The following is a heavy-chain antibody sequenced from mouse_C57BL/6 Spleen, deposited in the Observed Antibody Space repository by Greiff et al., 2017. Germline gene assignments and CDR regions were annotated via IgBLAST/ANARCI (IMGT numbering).Heavy chain of an antibody. CDR1: GYTFTSYW. Sequence: VQLQQPGAELVKPGASVKMSCKASGYTFTSYWITWVKQRPGQGLEWIGDIYPGSGSTNYNEKFKSKATLTVDTSSSTAYMQLSSLTSEDSAVYYCARSSGDYVRFAYWGQGTLVTVSA. D-gene: IGHD2-4*01. CDR2: IYPGSGST. V-gene: IGHV1-55*01. J-gene: IGHJ3*01. CDR3: ARSSGDYVRFAY.